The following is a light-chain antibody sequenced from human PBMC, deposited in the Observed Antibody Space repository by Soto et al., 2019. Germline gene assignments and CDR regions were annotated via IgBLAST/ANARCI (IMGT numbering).Light chain of an antibody. CDR2: DND. Sequence: QSVLTQPPSVSAAPGQKVIISCSGSSSNIENNFLSWYQQLPGTAPKLLIFDNDKRPSGIPDRFSGSKSGTSATLGITGLQTGDEADYYCVAWDTSLTTTVLFGGGTKVTVL. V-gene: IGLV1-51*01. J-gene: IGLJ2*01. CDR3: VAWDTSLTTTVL. CDR1: SSNIENNF.